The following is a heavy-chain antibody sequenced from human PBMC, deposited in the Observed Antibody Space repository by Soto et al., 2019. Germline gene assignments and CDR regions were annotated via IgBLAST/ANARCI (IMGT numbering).Heavy chain of an antibody. CDR2: VNPNNGDT. Sequence: QVQLVQSGAELKKPGASVKVSCKASGYTFSNYDMNWVRQATGQGPEWIGWVNPNNGDTGYAQKFQGRVTLPTDIPTTTAYMELTSLRSEDTAIYYCAKVSRKGSAIDFDYWGQGTLITVSS. V-gene: IGHV1-8*01. CDR1: GYTFSNYD. D-gene: IGHD3-10*01. J-gene: IGHJ4*02. CDR3: AKVSRKGSAIDFDY.